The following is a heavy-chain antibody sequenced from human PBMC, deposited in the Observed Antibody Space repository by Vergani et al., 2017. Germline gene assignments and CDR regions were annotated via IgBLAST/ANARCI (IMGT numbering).Heavy chain of an antibody. D-gene: IGHD1-26*01. V-gene: IGHV3-9*01. CDR3: AKDGKKWELLEN. CDR2: ISWNSGSI. Sequence: EVQLVESGGGLVQPGRSLRLSCAASGFTFDDYAMHWVRQAPGKGLEWVSGISWNSGSIGYADSVMGRFTISRDNAKNSLYLQMNSLRAEDTALYYCAKDGKKWELLENWGQGTLVTVSS. J-gene: IGHJ4*02. CDR1: GFTFDDYA.